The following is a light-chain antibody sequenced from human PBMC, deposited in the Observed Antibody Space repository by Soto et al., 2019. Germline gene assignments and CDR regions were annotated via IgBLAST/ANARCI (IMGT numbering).Light chain of an antibody. CDR3: QQYNTFPPYT. Sequence: IQLSQSTSTLSASVGDRVTITCRASQSVSFWLAWYQQKPGKAPNLLIYKASNLQSGVPSRFSGSGSGTEFTLTISSLQPDDFGTYYCQQYNTFPPYTFGQGTRLEIK. V-gene: IGKV1-5*03. CDR1: QSVSFW. CDR2: KAS. J-gene: IGKJ5*01.